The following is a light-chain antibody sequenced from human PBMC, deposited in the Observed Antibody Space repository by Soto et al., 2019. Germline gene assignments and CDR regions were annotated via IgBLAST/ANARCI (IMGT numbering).Light chain of an antibody. CDR2: GAS. Sequence: EIVLTQSPGTLSLSPGERATLSCRASQSFSSRYLAWYQQKPGQAPRLLIHGASSRATGIPDRFSGSGSGAVFTLTISRLEPEDFAVYYCQQYGGTPPYTFGQGNKLEIK. V-gene: IGKV3-20*01. CDR3: QQYGGTPPYT. J-gene: IGKJ2*01. CDR1: QSFSSRY.